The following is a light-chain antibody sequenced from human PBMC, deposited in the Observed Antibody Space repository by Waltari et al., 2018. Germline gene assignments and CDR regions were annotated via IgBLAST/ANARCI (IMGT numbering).Light chain of an antibody. J-gene: IGLJ3*02. CDR3: NSYTSSSTLV. CDR2: DVN. V-gene: IGLV2-14*03. CDR1: PSDLDGYNY. Sequence: QSALTQPASVSGSPGQSITISCTGTPSDLDGYNYVCWYQQHPGKAPILLIYDVNNRPSVVSNRFSGSKSGNTASLTISGLQAEDEADYYCNSYTSSSTLVFGGGTKLTVL.